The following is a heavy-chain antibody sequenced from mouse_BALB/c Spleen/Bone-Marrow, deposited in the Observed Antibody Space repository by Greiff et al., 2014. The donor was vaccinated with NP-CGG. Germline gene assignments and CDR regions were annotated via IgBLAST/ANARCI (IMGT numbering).Heavy chain of an antibody. D-gene: IGHD2-4*01. CDR3: ARGNYYDYDYLDY. Sequence: EVQLQQSGPELVKPGASVKMSCTASGFTFTSYVMHWVKQKPGQGLEWIGYINHYNDGTTYNEKFKGKATLSSDKSSSTAYMELSSMTSEDSAVYYCARGNYYDYDYLDYWGQGTTLTVSS. CDR1: GFTFTSYV. CDR2: INHYNDGT. J-gene: IGHJ2*01. V-gene: IGHV1-14*01.